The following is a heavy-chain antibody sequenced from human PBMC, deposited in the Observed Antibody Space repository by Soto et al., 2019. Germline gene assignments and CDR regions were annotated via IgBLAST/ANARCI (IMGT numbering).Heavy chain of an antibody. D-gene: IGHD6-6*01. CDR3: ARANHEYSSSSGIDY. Sequence: QVQLVQSGAEVKKPGSSVKVSCKASGGTFSSYAISWVRQAPGQGLEWMGGINPIFGTANYAQKFQGRVTVTADESTSTAYMELSSLRSEDTAVYYCARANHEYSSSSGIDYWGQGTLVTVSS. CDR2: INPIFGTA. J-gene: IGHJ4*02. V-gene: IGHV1-69*01. CDR1: GGTFSSYA.